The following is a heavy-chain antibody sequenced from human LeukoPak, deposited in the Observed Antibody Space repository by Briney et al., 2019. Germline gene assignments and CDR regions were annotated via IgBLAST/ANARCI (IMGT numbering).Heavy chain of an antibody. CDR1: GGSMSDYY. V-gene: IGHV4-59*01. Sequence: PSETLSLTCTVSGGSMSDYYWSWIRQPPGKGLELIGYIYYTGSTNYNPSLKDRVTISIDTSKNQFSLKLTSVTAADTALYYCARDYTMTHASDIWGQGTLVTVSS. D-gene: IGHD3-22*01. CDR3: ARDYTMTHASDI. J-gene: IGHJ3*02. CDR2: IYYTGST.